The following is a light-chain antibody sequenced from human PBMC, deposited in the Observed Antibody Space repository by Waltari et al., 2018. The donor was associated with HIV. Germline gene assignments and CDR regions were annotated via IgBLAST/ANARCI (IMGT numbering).Light chain of an antibody. CDR3: MQATQFPLT. CDR1: QSLVHSDGNIY. J-gene: IGKJ5*01. V-gene: IGKV2-24*01. Sequence: EIVMTQSPTSSPVIVGQPASISCRSSQSLVHSDGNIYLSWLQQRPGQPPRLLIYKASTRFSGVPDRFSGSGTGRDFTLKITRVEVEDVATYYCMQATQFPLTFGQGTRLEIK. CDR2: KAS.